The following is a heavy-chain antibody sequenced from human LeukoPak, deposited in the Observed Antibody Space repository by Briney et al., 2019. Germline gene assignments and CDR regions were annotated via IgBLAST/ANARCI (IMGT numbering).Heavy chain of an antibody. V-gene: IGHV5-51*01. J-gene: IGHJ5*02. D-gene: IGHD3-3*01. CDR1: GYSFTSYW. Sequence: GESVQISCQGSGYSFTSYWIGWVRQLPGKGMEWMGIIYPGDSDTRYSPSFHGQVTISADQSISTAHLQRSSLKASATAMYYCARSITIFGVVIMAWFDPWGQGTLVTVSS. CDR2: IYPGDSDT. CDR3: ARSITIFGVVIMAWFDP.